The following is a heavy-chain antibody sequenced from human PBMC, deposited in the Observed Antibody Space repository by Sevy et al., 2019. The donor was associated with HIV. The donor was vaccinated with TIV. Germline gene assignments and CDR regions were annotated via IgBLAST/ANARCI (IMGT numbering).Heavy chain of an antibody. J-gene: IGHJ4*02. CDR1: GYNFNNYY. CDR3: ARGDGTDRCFDY. D-gene: IGHD6-13*01. Sequence: ASLKVSCKASGYNFNNYYLHWVRQAPGQRLEWMGVINPSSSSTYYSQKFQGTVSMTRDTSTSTVYMVLSSLRSEDTAVYYCARGDGTDRCFDYWGQGSLVTVSS. V-gene: IGHV1-46*02. CDR2: INPSSSST.